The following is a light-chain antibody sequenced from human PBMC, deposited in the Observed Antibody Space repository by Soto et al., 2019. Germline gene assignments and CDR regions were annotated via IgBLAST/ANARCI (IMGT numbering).Light chain of an antibody. CDR1: STDVGCYNY. J-gene: IGLJ3*02. V-gene: IGLV2-14*01. Sequence: QSALTQPASVSGSPGQSITISCTGTSTDVGCYNYLSWYQHHPGKAPRLIIFEVSHRPSGISDRFSGSKSANTASLTISGLVAEDEDCYCCSSYTTSNTLVFGGGTQLTVL. CDR3: SSYTTSNTLV. CDR2: EVS.